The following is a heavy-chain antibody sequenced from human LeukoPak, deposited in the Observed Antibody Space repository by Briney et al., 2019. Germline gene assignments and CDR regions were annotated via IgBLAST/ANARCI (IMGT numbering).Heavy chain of an antibody. J-gene: IGHJ4*02. Sequence: SVKVSCKASGGTFSSYAISWVRQALGQGLEWMGRIIPIFGIANYAQKFQGRVTITADKSTSTAYMELSSLRSEDTAVYYCARGDGYGYYFDYWGQGTLVTVSS. CDR3: ARGDGYGYYFDY. D-gene: IGHD5-24*01. CDR1: GGTFSSYA. CDR2: IIPIFGIA. V-gene: IGHV1-69*04.